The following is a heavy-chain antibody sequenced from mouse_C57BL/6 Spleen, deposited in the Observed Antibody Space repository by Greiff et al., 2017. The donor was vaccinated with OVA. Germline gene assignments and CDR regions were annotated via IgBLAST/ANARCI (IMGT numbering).Heavy chain of an antibody. Sequence: EVKLVESGGDLVKPGGSLKLSCAASGFTFSSYGMSWVRQTPDKRLEWVATISSGGSYTYYPDSVKGRFTISRDNAKNTLYLQMSSLKSEDTAMXYCARQRVATDYYAMDDWGQGTSVTVSS. CDR3: ARQRVATDYYAMDD. CDR2: ISSGGSYT. CDR1: GFTFSSYG. D-gene: IGHD1-1*02. J-gene: IGHJ4*01. V-gene: IGHV5-6*01.